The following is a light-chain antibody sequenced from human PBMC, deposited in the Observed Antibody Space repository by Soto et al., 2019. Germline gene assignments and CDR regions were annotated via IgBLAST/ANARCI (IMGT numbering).Light chain of an antibody. Sequence: EIVLTQSPGTLSLSPGERATLSCRASQSVSSSYLAWYQQKPGQAPSLLLYGASSRATGIPDRFSGSGSGTYFTLTISRREPEDCAVYYCQQYGRSPRLTLGGGNKVEIK. V-gene: IGKV3-20*01. J-gene: IGKJ4*01. CDR1: QSVSSSY. CDR2: GAS. CDR3: QQYGRSPRLT.